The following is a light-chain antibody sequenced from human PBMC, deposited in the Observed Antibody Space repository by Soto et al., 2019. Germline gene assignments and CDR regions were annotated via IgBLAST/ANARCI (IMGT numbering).Light chain of an antibody. CDR1: QSFRCL. CDR2: DAY. V-gene: IGKV3-11*01. J-gene: IGKJ5*01. Sequence: VLTQSPVTLSLSPGERATLSCRASQSFRCLLGYYQQKAGEAHRLLIYDAYIRATGIPPRFSGSGSGTYFTLTISRLEPEYFAVYYCQQHSTSPITFGQGTRLEIK. CDR3: QQHSTSPIT.